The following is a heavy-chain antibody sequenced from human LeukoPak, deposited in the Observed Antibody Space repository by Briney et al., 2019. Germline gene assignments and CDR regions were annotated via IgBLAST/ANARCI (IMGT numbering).Heavy chain of an antibody. CDR3: ARRIRGAPTDR. D-gene: IGHD3-10*01. Sequence: ASVKVSCKASGYTFTTYDLNWVRQATGQGLEWMGWMNPNSGNTGYAQSFQGRVTMTRNTSISTAYMELNNLTSEDTAVYYCARRIRGAPTDRWGQGTLVTVST. V-gene: IGHV1-8*01. J-gene: IGHJ5*02. CDR1: GYTFTTYD. CDR2: MNPNSGNT.